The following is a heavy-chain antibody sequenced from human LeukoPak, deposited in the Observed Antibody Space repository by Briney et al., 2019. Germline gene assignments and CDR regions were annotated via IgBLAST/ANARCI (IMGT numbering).Heavy chain of an antibody. D-gene: IGHD5-12*01. CDR3: ARGGVGGYDYFDS. CDR1: GGSISSDDYY. CDR2: ITYSGST. V-gene: IGHV4-30-4*01. Sequence: SETLSLTCTVSGGSISSDDYYWSWIRQPPGKGLEWNGHITYSGSTDYSPSLRSRVTMSVDTSKNQFSLKLNSVTAAETAMYFCARGGVGGYDYFDSWGQGTLVAVSS. J-gene: IGHJ4*02.